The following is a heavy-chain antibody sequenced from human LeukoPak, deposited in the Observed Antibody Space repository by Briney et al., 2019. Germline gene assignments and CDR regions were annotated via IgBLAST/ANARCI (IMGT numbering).Heavy chain of an antibody. CDR2: ISGDGSST. V-gene: IGHV3-74*01. CDR1: GFTFEDYA. J-gene: IGHJ4*02. Sequence: GGSLRLSCAASGFTFEDYAMHWVRQTPGKGLVWVSYISGDGSSTTYADSVKGRFTISRDNAKNTLDLQMNSLRAEDTAVYYCARGGWGTAIDYWAQGTLVTVSS. D-gene: IGHD1-7*01. CDR3: ARGGWGTAIDY.